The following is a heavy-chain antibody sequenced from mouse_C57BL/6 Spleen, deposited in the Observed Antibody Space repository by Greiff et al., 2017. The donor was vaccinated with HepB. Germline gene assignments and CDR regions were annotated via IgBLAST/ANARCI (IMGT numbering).Heavy chain of an antibody. CDR1: GYTFTSYW. D-gene: IGHD2-5*01. V-gene: IGHV1-52*01. Sequence: QVQLQQPGAELVRPGSSVKLSCKASGYTFTSYWMHWVKQRPIQGLEWIGNIDPSDSETHYNQKFKDKATLTVDKSSSTAYMQLSSLTSEDSAVYYCARAYYSNYVYAMDYWGQGTSVTVSS. CDR2: IDPSDSET. CDR3: ARAYYSNYVYAMDY. J-gene: IGHJ4*01.